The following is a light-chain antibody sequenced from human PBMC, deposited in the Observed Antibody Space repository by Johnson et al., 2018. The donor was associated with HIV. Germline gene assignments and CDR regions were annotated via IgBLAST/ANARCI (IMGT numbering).Light chain of an antibody. V-gene: IGLV1-51*02. CDR1: SSNIGNNY. J-gene: IGLJ1*01. CDR3: GTWDSSLSSYV. Sequence: QSMLTQPPSVSAAPGQKVTISCSGSSSNIGNNYVSWYQQLPGTAPKLLIYENNMRPSGIPDRFSGSKSGTSATLGITGLQTGDEADYYCGTWDSSLSSYVFGPVTKVTVL. CDR2: ENN.